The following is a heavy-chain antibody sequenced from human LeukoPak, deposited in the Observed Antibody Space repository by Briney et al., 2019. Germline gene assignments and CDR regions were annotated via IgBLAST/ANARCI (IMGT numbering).Heavy chain of an antibody. CDR2: INHSGST. CDR1: GGSISSSNW. CDR3: ARARTRITIFGVVTYYFDY. D-gene: IGHD3-3*01. V-gene: IGHV4-4*02. Sequence: TSETLSLTCAVSGGSISSSNWWSWIRQPPGKGLEWIGEINHSGSTNYNPSLKSRVTISVDTSKNQFSLKLSSVTAADTAVYYCARARTRITIFGVVTYYFDYWGQGTLVTVSS. J-gene: IGHJ4*02.